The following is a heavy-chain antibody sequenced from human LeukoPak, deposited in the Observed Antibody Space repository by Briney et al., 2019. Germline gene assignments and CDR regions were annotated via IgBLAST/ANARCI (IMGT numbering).Heavy chain of an antibody. Sequence: SVMVSCKASGGTFSSYAISWVRQAPGQGLEWMGGIIPIFGTANYAQKFQGRVTITADESTSTAYMELSSLRSEDTAVYYCASHSSSGWYPVWFDPWGQGTLVTVSS. CDR3: ASHSSSGWYPVWFDP. CDR2: IIPIFGTA. J-gene: IGHJ5*02. CDR1: GGTFSSYA. V-gene: IGHV1-69*13. D-gene: IGHD6-19*01.